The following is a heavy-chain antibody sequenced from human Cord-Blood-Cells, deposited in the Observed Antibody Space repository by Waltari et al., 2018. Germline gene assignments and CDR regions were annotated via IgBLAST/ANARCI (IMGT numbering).Heavy chain of an antibody. J-gene: IGHJ5*02. D-gene: IGHD2-2*01. CDR2: INHSGST. Sequence: QVQLQQWGAGLLKPSETLSLTCAVHGGSFSGFYWSWIRQPPGKGLEWIGEINHSGSTNYNPSLKSRVTISVDTSKNQFSLKLSSVTAADTAVYYCAREQDIVVVPAANWFDPWGQGTLVTVSS. V-gene: IGHV4-34*01. CDR3: AREQDIVVVPAANWFDP. CDR1: GGSFSGFY.